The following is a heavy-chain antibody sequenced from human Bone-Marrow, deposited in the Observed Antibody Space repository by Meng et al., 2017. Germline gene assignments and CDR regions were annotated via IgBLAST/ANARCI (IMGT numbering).Heavy chain of an antibody. V-gene: IGHV3-15*01. CDR1: GLSFTDAW. CDR3: ATGAAAADH. CDR2: IKRNSDGGTI. J-gene: IGHJ4*02. D-gene: IGHD6-13*01. Sequence: EVELVVSGGGLVKLGGSLRLSCVASGLSFTDAWMSWVRQAPGKGLEWVGRIKRNSDGGTIDYAAPVKGRFTISRDDSKNTLYLQMDSLITEDTAVYFCATGAAAADHWGQGTLVTVSS.